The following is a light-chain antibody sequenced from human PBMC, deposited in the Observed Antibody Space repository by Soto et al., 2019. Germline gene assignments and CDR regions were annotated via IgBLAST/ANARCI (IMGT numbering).Light chain of an antibody. CDR1: SGSVSTDNY. Sequence: QTVVTQEPSLSVSPAGTVTLTCGLNSGSVSTDNYPSWYQQTPGQAPRTLIYSTNTRSSGVPDRFSGSILGSKAALTIAGAQADDESDDYCVLYMGRGISMFGGGTKLTVL. CDR3: VLYMGRGISM. CDR2: STN. J-gene: IGLJ3*02. V-gene: IGLV8-61*01.